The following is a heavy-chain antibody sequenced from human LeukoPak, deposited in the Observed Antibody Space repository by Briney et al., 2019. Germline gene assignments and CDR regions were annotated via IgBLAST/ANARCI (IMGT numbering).Heavy chain of an antibody. J-gene: IGHJ3*02. CDR1: SGSISSHY. D-gene: IGHD2-21*02. CDR2: IYYTGTT. Sequence: PSETLSLTCTVSSGSISSHYWNWIRQSPERGLEWIGFIYYTGTTRYNPSLRGRVTMSVDSSRNHFSLKLTSMTAADTALYYCARLLNNDNAGDPDTIDMWGQGTMVTVSS. CDR3: ARLLNNDNAGDPDTIDM. V-gene: IGHV4-59*11.